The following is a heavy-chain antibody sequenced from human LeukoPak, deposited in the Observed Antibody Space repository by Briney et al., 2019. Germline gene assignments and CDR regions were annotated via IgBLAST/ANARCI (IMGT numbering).Heavy chain of an antibody. J-gene: IGHJ4*02. CDR1: GGSFSGYY. D-gene: IGHD1-26*01. CDR3: ARSFSGGSSPFDY. CDR2: INHSGST. Sequence: SETLSLTCAVYGGSFSGYYWSWIRQPPGKGLEWIGEINHSGSTNYNPSLKSRVTISVGTSKNQFSLKLSSVTAADTAVYYCARSFSGGSSPFDYWGQGTLVTVSS. V-gene: IGHV4-34*01.